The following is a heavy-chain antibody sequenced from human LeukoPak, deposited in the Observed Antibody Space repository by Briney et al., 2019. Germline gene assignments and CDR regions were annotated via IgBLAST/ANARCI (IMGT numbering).Heavy chain of an antibody. V-gene: IGHV1-2*02. CDR1: GYTFTSYD. CDR3: ARDLGQYYDTSDNWFDP. Sequence: ASVKVSCKASGYTFTSYDINWVRQAPGQGLEWMGWINPNSGGTNYAQKFQGRVTMTRDTSISTAYMELSRLRSDDTAVYYCARDLGQYYDTSDNWFDPWGQGTLVTVSS. D-gene: IGHD3-22*01. J-gene: IGHJ5*02. CDR2: INPNSGGT.